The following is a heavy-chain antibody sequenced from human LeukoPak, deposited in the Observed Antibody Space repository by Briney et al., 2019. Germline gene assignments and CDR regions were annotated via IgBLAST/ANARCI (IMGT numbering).Heavy chain of an antibody. Sequence: VASVKVSCKASGYTFTGYYMHWVRQAPGQGLEWMGWTNPNSGGTNYAQKFQGRVTMTRDTSISTAYMELSRLRSDDTAVYYCARGFSGELSPYYYYCMDVWGKGTTVTVSS. D-gene: IGHD3-10*01. J-gene: IGHJ6*03. V-gene: IGHV1-2*02. CDR2: TNPNSGGT. CDR1: GYTFTGYY. CDR3: ARGFSGELSPYYYYCMDV.